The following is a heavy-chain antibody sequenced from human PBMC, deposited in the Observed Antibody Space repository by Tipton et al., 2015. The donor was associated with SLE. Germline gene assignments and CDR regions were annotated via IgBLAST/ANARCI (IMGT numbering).Heavy chain of an antibody. Sequence: LRLSCTVSGGSISSGSYYWSWLRQPAGKGLEWIGRIYTSGSTNYNPSLKSRVTISVDTSKNQFSLKLSCVTAADTAVYYCARVRYSGHDEAYYFDYWGQGTLVTVSS. D-gene: IGHD5-12*01. V-gene: IGHV4-61*02. CDR2: IYTSGST. CDR1: GGSISSGSYY. J-gene: IGHJ4*02. CDR3: ARVRYSGHDEAYYFDY.